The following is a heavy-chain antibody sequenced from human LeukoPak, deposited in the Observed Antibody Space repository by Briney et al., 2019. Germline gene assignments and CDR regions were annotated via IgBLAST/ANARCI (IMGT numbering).Heavy chain of an antibody. V-gene: IGHV1-46*01. J-gene: IGHJ5*02. CDR1: GYTFTSYY. CDR3: ARVFNWRVFDP. CDR2: INPSGGST. D-gene: IGHD1-20*01. Sequence: ASVKVSCKASGYTFTSYYMHWVRQAPGQGLEWMGIINPSGGSTSYAQKFQGRVTMTRDTSTSTVYMELSSLRSDDTAVYYCARVFNWRVFDPWGQGTLVTVSS.